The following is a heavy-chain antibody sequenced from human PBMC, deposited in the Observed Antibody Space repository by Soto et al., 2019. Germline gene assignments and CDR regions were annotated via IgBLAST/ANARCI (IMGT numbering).Heavy chain of an antibody. CDR3: AKERSSSWYQGWFDP. J-gene: IGHJ5*02. CDR2: VSWNSGSI. CDR1: GFTFDDYA. D-gene: IGHD6-13*01. Sequence: PGGSLRLSCAASGFTFDDYAMHWVRQAPGKGLEWVSGVSWNSGSIGYADSVKGRFTISRDNAKNSLYLQMNSLRAEDTAVYYSAKERSSSWYQGWFDPWGQGTLVTVSS. V-gene: IGHV3-9*01.